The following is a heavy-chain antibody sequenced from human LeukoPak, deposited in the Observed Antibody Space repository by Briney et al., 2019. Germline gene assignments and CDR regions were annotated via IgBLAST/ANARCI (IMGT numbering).Heavy chain of an antibody. Sequence: PSETLSLTCAVYGGSFSGYYWSWIRQPPGKGLEWIGEINHSGSTNYDPSLKSRVTISVDTSKNQFSLKLSSVTAADTAVYYCARHYYDFWSDYYYYYGMDVWGQGTTVTVSS. CDR2: INHSGST. D-gene: IGHD3-3*01. J-gene: IGHJ6*02. CDR1: GGSFSGYY. CDR3: ARHYYDFWSDYYYYYGMDV. V-gene: IGHV4-34*01.